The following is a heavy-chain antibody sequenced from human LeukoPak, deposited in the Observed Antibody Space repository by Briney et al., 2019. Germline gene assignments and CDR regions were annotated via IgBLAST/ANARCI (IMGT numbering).Heavy chain of an antibody. CDR2: TSGSGDDI. Sequence: PGGSLRLSCAASGFTFINYSMSWVRQGPGRGLEWVSVTSGSGDDIYYADSVKGRLTIPRDNSQNTLYLQMNSQICEHTAVYYCAKDGGTIGWFVTWGQGNLVTVSS. V-gene: IGHV3-23*01. CDR1: GFTFINYS. J-gene: IGHJ5*02. CDR3: AKDGGTIGWFVT.